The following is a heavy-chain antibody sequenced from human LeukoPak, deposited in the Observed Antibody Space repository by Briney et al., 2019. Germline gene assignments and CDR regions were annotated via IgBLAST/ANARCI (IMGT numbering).Heavy chain of an antibody. V-gene: IGHV3-23*01. D-gene: IGHD4-17*01. CDR2: ISNSGGSTT. CDR3: AKPSYGDYGPRWDH. J-gene: IGHJ4*02. CDR1: GFTFSSYA. Sequence: GGSLRLSCAASGFTFSSYAMSWVRQAPGKGLEWVSAISNSGGSTTFYADSVKGRFTISRDNSKGTVYLQMNSLRAEDTAVYYCAKPSYGDYGPRWDHWGQGILVTVS.